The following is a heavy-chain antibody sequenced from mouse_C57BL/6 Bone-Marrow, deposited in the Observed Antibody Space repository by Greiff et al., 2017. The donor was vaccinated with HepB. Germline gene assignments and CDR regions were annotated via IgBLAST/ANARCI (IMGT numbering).Heavy chain of an antibody. D-gene: IGHD1-1*01. CDR3: TQWNYGRSHWYFDV. J-gene: IGHJ1*03. CDR2: IDPENGDT. Sequence: EVQLQPPGAEPVRPGASVKLSCTASGFNIKDDYMHWVKQRPEQGLEWVGWIDPENGDTEYASKFQGKATITADTSSNTAYLQLSSLTSEDTAVYYCTQWNYGRSHWYFDVGGTGTTVTVSS. CDR1: GFNIKDDY. V-gene: IGHV14-4*01.